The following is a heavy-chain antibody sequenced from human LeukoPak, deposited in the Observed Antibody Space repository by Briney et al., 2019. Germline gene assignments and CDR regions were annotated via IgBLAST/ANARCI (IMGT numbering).Heavy chain of an antibody. D-gene: IGHD6-19*01. Sequence: GGSLGLSCAGSGFTFSSYWMSWVRQAPGKGMEWVANMNQDGSEKYYVDSVKGRFTISRDNAENSLYLQMNSLRAEDTAVYYCARDDSGPDYWGQGTLVTVSS. CDR3: ARDDSGPDY. V-gene: IGHV3-7*01. CDR1: GFTFSSYW. J-gene: IGHJ4*02. CDR2: MNQDGSEK.